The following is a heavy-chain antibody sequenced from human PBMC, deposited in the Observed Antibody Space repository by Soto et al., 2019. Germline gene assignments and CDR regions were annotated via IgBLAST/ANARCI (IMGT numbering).Heavy chain of an antibody. CDR1: GFTFSSYA. D-gene: IGHD2-21*02. V-gene: IGHV3-30-3*01. J-gene: IGHJ4*02. CDR2: ISYDGSNK. Sequence: GSLRLSCAASGFTFSSYAMHWVRQAPGKGLEWVAVISYDGSNKYYADSVKGRFTISRDNSKNTLYLQMNSLRAEDTAVYYCASSSGVVTAYFDYWGQ. CDR3: ASSSGVVTAYFDY.